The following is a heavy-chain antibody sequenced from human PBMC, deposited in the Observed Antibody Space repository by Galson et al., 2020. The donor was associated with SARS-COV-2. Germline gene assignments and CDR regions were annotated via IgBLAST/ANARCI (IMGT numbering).Heavy chain of an antibody. CDR3: ARDLALYSSGWNGWFDP. CDR1: GGSISSYY. D-gene: IGHD6-19*01. Sequence: SQTLSLTCTVSGGSISSYYWSWIRQPPGKGLEWIGYIYYSGSTNYNPSLKSRVTISVDTSKNQFSLKLSSVTAADTAVYYCARDLALYSSGWNGWFDPWGQGTLVTVSS. J-gene: IGHJ5*02. CDR2: IYYSGST. V-gene: IGHV4-59*01.